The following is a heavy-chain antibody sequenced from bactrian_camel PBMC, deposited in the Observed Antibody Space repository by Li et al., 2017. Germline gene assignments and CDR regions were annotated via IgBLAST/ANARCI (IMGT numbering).Heavy chain of an antibody. V-gene: IGHV3-2*01. CDR3: ARGSRWYGGSWDFGY. D-gene: IGHD6*01. CDR1: GFTLSSYY. J-gene: IGHJ6*01. CDR2: ITHDGSNA. Sequence: HVQLVESGGGLVQPGGSLRLSCAASGFTLSSYYTSWVRQAPGKGLEWVSSITHDGSNAYYADSVKGRFTISRDNAKNTVYLQMNSLKTEDTALYYCARGSRWYGGSWDFGYWGQGTQVTVS.